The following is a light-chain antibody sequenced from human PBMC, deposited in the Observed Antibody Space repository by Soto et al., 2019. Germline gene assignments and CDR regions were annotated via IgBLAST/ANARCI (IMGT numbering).Light chain of an antibody. CDR2: GAS. V-gene: IGKV1-12*01. J-gene: IGKJ4*01. CDR1: KGFRNG. Sequence: DTQRTQSPSSVSASLGDRVTITFRASKGFRNGLAWYQQQPGKAPKLLIYGASSLQSGVPSRFSGGGSGTHFTLIISSLQPEDFATYYCQQTNTFLPLTFGGGTKVEI. CDR3: QQTNTFLPLT.